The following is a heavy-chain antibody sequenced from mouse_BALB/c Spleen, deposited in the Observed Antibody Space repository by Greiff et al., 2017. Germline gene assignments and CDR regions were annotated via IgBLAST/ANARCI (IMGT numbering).Heavy chain of an antibody. Sequence: EVKLQESGPGLVKPSQSLSLTCTVTGYSITSDYAWNWIRQFPGNKLEWMGYISYSGSTSYNPSLKSRISITRDTSKNQFFLQLNSVTTEDTATYYCARQITTADYWGQGTTLTVSS. CDR3: ARQITTADY. J-gene: IGHJ2*01. CDR2: ISYSGST. CDR1: GYSITSDYA. D-gene: IGHD1-2*01. V-gene: IGHV3-2*02.